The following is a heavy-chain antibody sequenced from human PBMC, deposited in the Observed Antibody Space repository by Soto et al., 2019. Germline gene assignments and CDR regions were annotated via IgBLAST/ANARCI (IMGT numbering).Heavy chain of an antibody. CDR3: ASLVWAAGNYDMDV. V-gene: IGHV4-39*01. J-gene: IGHJ6*02. CDR1: GGSISSSSYY. D-gene: IGHD6-13*01. CDR2: IYYSGST. Sequence: PSETLSLTCTVSGGSISSSSYYWGWIRQPPGKGLEWIGSIYYSGSTYYNPSLKSRVTISVDTSKNQFSLKLSSVTAADTAVYYCASLVWAAGNYDMDVWGQGTTVTVSS.